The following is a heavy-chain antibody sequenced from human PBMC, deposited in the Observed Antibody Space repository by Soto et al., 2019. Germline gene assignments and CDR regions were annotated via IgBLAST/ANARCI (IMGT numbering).Heavy chain of an antibody. Sequence: QVQLQESGPGLVKPSQTLSLTCTVSGGSISSGGYYWSWIRQHPGKGLEWIGYIYYSGSTYYNPSLKSRVTISVDTSKNQFSRKLSSVTAADTAVYYCARGGGCSSTSCYVIDYWGQGTLVTVSS. V-gene: IGHV4-31*03. CDR1: GGSISSGGYY. J-gene: IGHJ4*02. D-gene: IGHD2-2*01. CDR3: ARGGGCSSTSCYVIDY. CDR2: IYYSGST.